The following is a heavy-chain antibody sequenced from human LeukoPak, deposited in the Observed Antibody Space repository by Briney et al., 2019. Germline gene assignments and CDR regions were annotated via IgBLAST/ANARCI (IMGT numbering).Heavy chain of an antibody. CDR2: ISVNKGNT. CDR3: GRSMDSSTSRLIEY. V-gene: IGHV1-18*01. J-gene: IGHJ4*02. D-gene: IGHD6-6*01. CDR1: GYTFTSYG. Sequence: ASVKVSGTASGYTFTSYGISWVRQAPGQGLEWMGWISVNKGNTNYAQKLQGRVTMTTDTSTSTVYMELRSLRSDDTAVYYCGRSMDSSTSRLIEYWGQGTLVTVSS.